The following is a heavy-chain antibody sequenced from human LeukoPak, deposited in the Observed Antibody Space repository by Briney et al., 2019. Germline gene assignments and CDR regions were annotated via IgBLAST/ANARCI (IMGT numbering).Heavy chain of an antibody. D-gene: IGHD5-12*01. J-gene: IGHJ6*03. CDR3: ARERDSGYASYKYYYYMDV. CDR2: IYYSGST. V-gene: IGHV4-39*07. Sequence: SETLSLTCTVSGGSTSSSSYYWGWIRQPPGKGLEWIGSIYYSGSTYYNPSLKSRVTISVDTSKNQFSLKLSSVTAADTAVYYCARERDSGYASYKYYYYMDVWGKGTTVTVSS. CDR1: GGSTSSSSYY.